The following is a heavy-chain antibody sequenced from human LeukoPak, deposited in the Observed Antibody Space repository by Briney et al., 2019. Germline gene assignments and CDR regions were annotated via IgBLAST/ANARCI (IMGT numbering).Heavy chain of an antibody. CDR2: ISSSSSYI. J-gene: IGHJ6*02. CDR1: GFTFSSYS. CDR3: ARVRETYYDSSGYHPGYYYGMDV. D-gene: IGHD3-22*01. Sequence: PGGSLRLSCAASGFTFSSYSMNWVRQAPGKGLEWVSSISSSSSYIYYADSVKGRFTISRDNAKNSLYLQMNSLRAEDTAVYYCARVRETYYDSSGYHPGYYYGMDVWGQGTTVTVSS. V-gene: IGHV3-21*01.